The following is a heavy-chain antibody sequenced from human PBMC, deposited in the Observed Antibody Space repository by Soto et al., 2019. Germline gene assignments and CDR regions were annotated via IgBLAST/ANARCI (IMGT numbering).Heavy chain of an antibody. CDR2: IIPILDVT. CDR1: GDTFRTYP. V-gene: IGHV1-69*02. Sequence: QVQLVQSGAEVKEPGSSVKVSCKLSGDTFRTYPITWVRQAPGQGLEWMGRIIPILDVTDYAQRFQGRLTLTAVKSAATAYTEMSSLRSDDTAMFFCARGAIGRGSGSSFYSWGRGTMVTVSS. J-gene: IGHJ3*02. D-gene: IGHD3-10*01. CDR3: ARGAIGRGSGSSFYS.